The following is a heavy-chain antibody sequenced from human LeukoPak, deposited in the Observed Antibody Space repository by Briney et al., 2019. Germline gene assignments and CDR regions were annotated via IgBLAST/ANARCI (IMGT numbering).Heavy chain of an antibody. CDR2: ISYSGTT. Sequence: SSETLSLTCTVSGVSISSYYWSWIRQPPGKGLEWIGYISYSGTTNYNPSLKSRVTISVDTSKNQFSLKLSSVTAADTAVYYCARGGWELLDYWGQGTLVTVSS. J-gene: IGHJ4*02. CDR1: GVSISSYY. CDR3: ARGGWELLDY. D-gene: IGHD1-26*01. V-gene: IGHV4-59*01.